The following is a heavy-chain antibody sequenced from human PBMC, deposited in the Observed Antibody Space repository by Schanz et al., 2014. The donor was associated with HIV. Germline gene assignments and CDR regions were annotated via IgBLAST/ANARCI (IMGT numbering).Heavy chain of an antibody. Sequence: VQLVESGGGVVQPWRSLRLSCAVSGFTFSSYSMNWVRQAPGKGLEWVSYISSSSSTIYYADSVKGRFTISRDNAKNSLYLQMNSLRDEDTAVYYCARTAPTKYYYDSSGVRGAFDIWGQGTMVTVSS. D-gene: IGHD3-22*01. CDR2: ISSSSSTI. CDR1: GFTFSSYS. CDR3: ARTAPTKYYYDSSGVRGAFDI. V-gene: IGHV3-48*02. J-gene: IGHJ3*02.